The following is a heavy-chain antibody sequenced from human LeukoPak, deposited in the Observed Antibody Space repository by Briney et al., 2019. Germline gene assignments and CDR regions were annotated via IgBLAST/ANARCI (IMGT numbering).Heavy chain of an antibody. CDR1: GDTFTNYP. J-gene: IGHJ4*02. Sequence: SVKVSCKASGDTFTNYPISWVRQAPGQGLEWMGGIIPIFNTTNSAQKFQGRVTITTDESTSTAFMELTSLRSEDTAVYYCARVLEATHFDYWGQGTLVTVSS. CDR2: IIPIFNTT. V-gene: IGHV1-69*05. D-gene: IGHD2/OR15-2a*01. CDR3: ARVLEATHFDY.